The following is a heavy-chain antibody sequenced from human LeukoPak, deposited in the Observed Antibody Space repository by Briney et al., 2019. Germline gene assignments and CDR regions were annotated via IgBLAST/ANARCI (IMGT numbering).Heavy chain of an antibody. V-gene: IGHV3-23*01. Sequence: GGSLRLSCVASGFTFWNYAMSWVRQAPGKGLQWVSQISGTGGATWYADFARGRFTISRDNSKKTLYLHMSGLRDEDTAMYYCVKDPRDTYGTNWFVSWGQGTLLIVSS. J-gene: IGHJ5*01. CDR1: GFTFWNYA. CDR3: VKDPRDTYGTNWFVS. D-gene: IGHD2-21*01. CDR2: ISGTGGAT.